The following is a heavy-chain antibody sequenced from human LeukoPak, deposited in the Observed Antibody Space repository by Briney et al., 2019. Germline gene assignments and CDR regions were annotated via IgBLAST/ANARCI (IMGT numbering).Heavy chain of an antibody. CDR1: GFTFSNYG. V-gene: IGHV3-33*01. Sequence: PGGSLTLSCAASGFTFSNYGMHWVRQAPGKGLEWVAVICYGGTYEYYADSVKGRFTISRDNAKNTLYLQMNSLRAEDTALYFCARDYGSGRRVEISYYHSGMDVWGQGTTVTVSS. D-gene: IGHD3-10*01. J-gene: IGHJ6*02. CDR3: ARDYGSGRRVEISYYHSGMDV. CDR2: ICYGGTYE.